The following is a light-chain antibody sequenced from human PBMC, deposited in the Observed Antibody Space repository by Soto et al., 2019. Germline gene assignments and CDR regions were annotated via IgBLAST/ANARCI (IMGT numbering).Light chain of an antibody. J-gene: IGKJ5*01. V-gene: IGKV3-11*01. CDR2: DAS. CDR3: LLSQQRSSWPPIA. Sequence: KQSPEAVSLNIGRRVTLAYRVNVRISRSLAWYQQKPGQPPRILIYDASFRATGIPERFSGSGAGTDFSVSISSLEPEDFAVYYCLLSQQRSSWPPIAFGQGTRLEI. CDR1: VRISRS.